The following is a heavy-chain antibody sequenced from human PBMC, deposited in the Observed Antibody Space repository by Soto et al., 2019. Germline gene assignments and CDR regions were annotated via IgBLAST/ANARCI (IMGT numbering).Heavy chain of an antibody. D-gene: IGHD3-3*01. Sequence: SETLSLTCTVSGASVSSGRYYWTWIRQPPGKGLEWLGYISFSGSSIYGPSVKSRLTLSVDTSKNEISLSLNSVTAADTAVYYCARGLTYYDFWTPRLSYMDVWGKGTTVTVSS. V-gene: IGHV4-61*01. CDR1: GASVSSGRYY. CDR2: ISFSGSS. CDR3: ARGLTYYDFWTPRLSYMDV. J-gene: IGHJ6*03.